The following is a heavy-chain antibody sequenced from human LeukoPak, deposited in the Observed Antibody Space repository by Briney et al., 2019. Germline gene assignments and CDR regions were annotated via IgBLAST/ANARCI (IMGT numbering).Heavy chain of an antibody. CDR3: ARRSKDSSGYYHFDY. CDR2: INHSGST. CDR1: GGSFSGYF. V-gene: IGHV4-34*01. J-gene: IGHJ4*02. Sequence: PSETLSLTCAVYGGSFSGYFWSWIRQPPGKGLEWIGEINHSGSTNHNPSLKSRLTISVDTSKNQFSLKLSSVTAADTAVYYCARRSKDSSGYYHFDYWGQGTLVTVSS. D-gene: IGHD3-22*01.